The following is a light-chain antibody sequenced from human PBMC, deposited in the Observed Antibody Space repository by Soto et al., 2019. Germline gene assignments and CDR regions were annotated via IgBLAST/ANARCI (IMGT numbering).Light chain of an antibody. J-gene: IGLJ1*01. CDR1: SSDVGGYNY. CDR2: DVR. CDR3: SSYTTVSTYV. V-gene: IGLV2-14*01. Sequence: QSALTQPASVSGSPGQSITISCTGTSSDVGGYNYVSWYQQQPGKAPKLMIYDVRNRPSGVSNRFSGSKSVNTASLTISGLQAEDEADYYCSSYTTVSTYVVGTGTKVTVL.